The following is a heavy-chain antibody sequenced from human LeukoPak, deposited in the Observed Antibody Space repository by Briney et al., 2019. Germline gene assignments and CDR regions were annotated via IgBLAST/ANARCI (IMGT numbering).Heavy chain of an antibody. D-gene: IGHD5-18*01. CDR2: IYNSGST. CDR1: NGSISSYY. V-gene: IGHV4-59*01. J-gene: IGHJ4*02. CDR3: ARGGYSYGYDDDFDY. Sequence: SETLSLTCTVSNGSISSYYWSWIRQPPGKGLEWIGYIYNSGSTNYNPSLKSRVTISVDTAKNQFSLRLSYVTAADTAVYYCARGGYSYGYDDDFDYWGQGILVTVSS.